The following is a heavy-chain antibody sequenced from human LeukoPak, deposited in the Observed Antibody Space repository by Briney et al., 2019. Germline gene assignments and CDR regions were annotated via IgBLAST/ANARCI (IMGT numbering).Heavy chain of an antibody. CDR2: INSDGSST. V-gene: IGHV3-74*01. CDR3: ATSRTFDY. CDR1: GFTFSSYW. Sequence: PGGSLRLSCAASGFTFSSYWMHWVRQSPGKGLVWVSGINSDGSSTSYADSAKGRFTISRDNAKNTAYLQMNSLRAEDTAVYHCATSRTFDYWGQGTLVTVSS. J-gene: IGHJ4*02.